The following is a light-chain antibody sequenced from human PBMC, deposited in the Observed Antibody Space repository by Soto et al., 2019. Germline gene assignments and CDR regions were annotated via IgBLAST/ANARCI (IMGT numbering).Light chain of an antibody. Sequence: DIQMTQSPASLSASVGDTATITCRASPGMANDLGWNQQKPXKAPKLXXYAPSSLQSGLPSRFCRSGSGTDYTLIFSSLQPEDFATYYCQRSYSTPRLTFRGGTKV. CDR3: QRSYSTPRLT. CDR2: APS. CDR1: PGMAND. V-gene: IGKV1-39*01. J-gene: IGKJ4*01.